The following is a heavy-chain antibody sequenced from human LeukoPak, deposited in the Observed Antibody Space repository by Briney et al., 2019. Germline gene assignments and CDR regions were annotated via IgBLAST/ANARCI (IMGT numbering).Heavy chain of an antibody. CDR1: GFSFSTYG. V-gene: IGHV3-23*01. D-gene: IGHD2-2*03. CDR2: ITGSGDRT. J-gene: IGHJ4*02. Sequence: PGGSLRLSCAGSGFSFSTYGMTWVRQAPGKGLEWVSAITGSGDRTYYADSVKGRFTISRDNSKNTLYLQMNSLRAEDTALYYCAKDRMDPVNYWGQGTLVTVSS. CDR3: AKDRMDPVNY.